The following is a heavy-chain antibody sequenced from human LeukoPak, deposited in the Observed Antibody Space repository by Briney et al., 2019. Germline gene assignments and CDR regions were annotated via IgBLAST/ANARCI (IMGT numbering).Heavy chain of an antibody. CDR2: INPGGGDT. V-gene: IGHV1-46*01. CDR3: AREEMMVVLALDL. CDR1: GYTFTKYY. Sequence: ASVKVSCKASGYTFTKYYMHWVRQAPGQGLEWVGIINPGGGDTLYAQKFQGRVTLTRDTSTTTVYMEVTSLRSEDTAVYYCAREEMMVVLALDLWGQGTMVTVSS. D-gene: IGHD3-22*01. J-gene: IGHJ3*01.